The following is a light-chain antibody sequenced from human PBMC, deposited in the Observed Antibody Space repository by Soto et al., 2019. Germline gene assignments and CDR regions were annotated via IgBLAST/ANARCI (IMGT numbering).Light chain of an antibody. CDR2: DTR. CDR1: TGAVTSGHY. CDR3: ILFYSGAEGV. Sequence: QTVVTQGPSLTVSPGGTVILTCGSSTGAVTSGHYPYWFQQKPGQAPRTLIYDTRNKHSWTPARFSGSLLGGKAALTLSGAQPEDEAEYYCILFYSGAEGVFGGGTKLTVL. V-gene: IGLV7-46*01. J-gene: IGLJ3*02.